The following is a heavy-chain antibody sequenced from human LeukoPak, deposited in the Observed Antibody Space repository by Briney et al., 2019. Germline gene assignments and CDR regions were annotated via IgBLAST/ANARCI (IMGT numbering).Heavy chain of an antibody. CDR3: ARVLSSSWDDYYGMDV. CDR2: ISSSGGTI. J-gene: IGHJ6*02. CDR1: GFTFSDYY. D-gene: IGHD6-13*01. Sequence: SGGSLRLSCAASGFTFSDYYMSWIRQAPGKGLEWVSYISSSGGTIYYADSVKGRFTISRDNAKNSLYLQMNSLRAEDTAVYYCARVLSSSWDDYYGMDVWGQGTTVTVSS. V-gene: IGHV3-11*01.